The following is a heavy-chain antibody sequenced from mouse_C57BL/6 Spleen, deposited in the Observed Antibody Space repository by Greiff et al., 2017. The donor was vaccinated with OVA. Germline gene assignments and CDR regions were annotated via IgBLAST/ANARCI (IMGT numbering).Heavy chain of an antibody. CDR3: ARPSLLSYFDY. D-gene: IGHD2-10*01. Sequence: QVQLQQPGAELVMPGASVKLSCKASGYTFTSYWMHWVKQRPGQGLEWIGEIDPSDSYTNYNQKFKGKSTLTVDKSSSTAYMQLSSPTSEDSAVYYCARPSLLSYFDYWGQGTTLTVSS. CDR2: IDPSDSYT. J-gene: IGHJ2*01. V-gene: IGHV1-69*01. CDR1: GYTFTSYW.